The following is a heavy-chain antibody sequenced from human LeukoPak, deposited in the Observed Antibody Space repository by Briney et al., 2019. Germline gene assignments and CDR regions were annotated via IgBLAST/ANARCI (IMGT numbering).Heavy chain of an antibody. Sequence: ASVKVSCTASGYTFTSYGISWVRQAPGQGLEWMGWISAYNGNTNYAQKLQGRVTMTTDTSTSTAYMELRSLRSDDTAVYYCARDRSAIFGVVIHYYYGMDVWGQGTTVTVSS. CDR2: ISAYNGNT. D-gene: IGHD3-3*01. CDR3: ARDRSAIFGVVIHYYYGMDV. J-gene: IGHJ6*02. V-gene: IGHV1-18*01. CDR1: GYTFTSYG.